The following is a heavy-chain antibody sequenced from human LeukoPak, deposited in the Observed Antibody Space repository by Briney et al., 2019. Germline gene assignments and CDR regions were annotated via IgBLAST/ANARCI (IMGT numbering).Heavy chain of an antibody. J-gene: IGHJ3*02. V-gene: IGHV1-8*01. CDR1: GYTFTSYD. CDR2: MNPNSGNT. Sequence: ASVKVSCKASGYTFTSYDINWVRQATGQGLEWMGWMNPNSGNTGYAQKFQGRVTMTRNTSISTAYMELSSLRSEGTAVYYCASHRISGSYLSGAFDIWGQGTMVNVSS. CDR3: ASHRISGSYLSGAFDI. D-gene: IGHD1-26*01.